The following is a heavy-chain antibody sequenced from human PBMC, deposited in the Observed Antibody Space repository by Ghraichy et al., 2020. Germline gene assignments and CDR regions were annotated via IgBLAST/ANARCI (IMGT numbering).Heavy chain of an antibody. V-gene: IGHV3-7*01. CDR3: ARVTYYPVSGTYSFGMGV. CDR1: GFTFSTYW. Sequence: GGSLRLSCAASGFTFSTYWMSWVRQAPGKGLEWVGNIKQDGSEKYYVDSVKGRFTIYRDNAKNSLYLEMHSLRAEDTAVFYCARVTYYPVSGTYSFGMGVWGQGTTVTVSS. D-gene: IGHD3-10*01. CDR2: IKQDGSEK. J-gene: IGHJ6*02.